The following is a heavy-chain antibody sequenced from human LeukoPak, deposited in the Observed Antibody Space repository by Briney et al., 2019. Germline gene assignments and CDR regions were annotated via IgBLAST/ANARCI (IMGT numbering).Heavy chain of an antibody. J-gene: IGHJ2*01. CDR2: MYYSANT. Sequence: PSETLSLTCTVSGASISGYYWTWIRQPPGKGLEWIGQMYYSANTNYNPSLKSRVTISVDTSKNQFSLKLSSVTAADTAVYYCATSTEYDSGPDLWGRGTLVTVSS. CDR1: GASISGYY. D-gene: IGHD3-22*01. V-gene: IGHV4-59*08. CDR3: ATSTEYDSGPDL.